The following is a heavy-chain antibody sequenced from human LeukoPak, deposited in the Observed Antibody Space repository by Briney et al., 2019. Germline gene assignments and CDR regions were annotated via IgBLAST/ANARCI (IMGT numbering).Heavy chain of an antibody. CDR2: IYYSGST. V-gene: IGHV4-59*06. Sequence: SETLSLTCTVSGGSISSYYWSWIRQPPGKGLEWIGYIYYSGSTYYNPSLKSRVTISVDTSKNQFSLKLSSVTAADTAVYYCARDRFRRGAFDIWGQGTMVTVSS. CDR3: ARDRFRRGAFDI. J-gene: IGHJ3*02. D-gene: IGHD5-24*01. CDR1: GGSISSYY.